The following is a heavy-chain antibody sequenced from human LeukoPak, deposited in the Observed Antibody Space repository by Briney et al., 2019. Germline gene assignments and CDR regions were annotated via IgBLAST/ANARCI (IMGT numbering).Heavy chain of an antibody. J-gene: IGHJ4*02. CDR2: IIPIFGTA. Sequence: SVKVSCKASGGTFSSYAISWVRQATGQGLEWMGGIIPIFGTANYAQKFQGRVTITADESTSTAYMELSSLRSEDTAVYYCARVGYDSSGYYYYWGQGTLVTVSS. CDR3: ARVGYDSSGYYYY. CDR1: GGTFSSYA. D-gene: IGHD3-22*01. V-gene: IGHV1-69*01.